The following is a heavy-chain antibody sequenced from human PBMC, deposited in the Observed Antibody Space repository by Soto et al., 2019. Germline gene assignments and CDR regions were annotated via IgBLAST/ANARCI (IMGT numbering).Heavy chain of an antibody. D-gene: IGHD1-20*01. CDR3: AKAPTYNWNDPNQGWYFDY. CDR2: ISWNSGSI. CDR1: GFTFDDYA. V-gene: IGHV3-9*01. Sequence: EVQLVESGGGLVQPGRSLRLSCAASGFTFDDYAMHWVRQAPGKGLEWVSGISWNSGSIGYADSVKGRFTISRDNAKNSLYLQMNSLRAEDTALYYCAKAPTYNWNDPNQGWYFDYWGQGTLVTVSS. J-gene: IGHJ4*02.